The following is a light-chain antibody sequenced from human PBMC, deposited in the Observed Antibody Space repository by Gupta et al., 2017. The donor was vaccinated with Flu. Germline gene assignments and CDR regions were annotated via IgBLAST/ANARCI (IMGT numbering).Light chain of an antibody. CDR2: DAS. V-gene: IGKV3-15*01. CDR3: QQYNSWPPIT. Sequence: VMTQSPGTLVVSPGETAPLSCTANRSVDGYLAWYQQTPGQPPRLLIFDASTRATGVPARFTGSGSGTEFTLTISRLQSEDFATYYCQQYNSWPPITFGRGTRLEIK. CDR1: RSVDGY. J-gene: IGKJ5*01.